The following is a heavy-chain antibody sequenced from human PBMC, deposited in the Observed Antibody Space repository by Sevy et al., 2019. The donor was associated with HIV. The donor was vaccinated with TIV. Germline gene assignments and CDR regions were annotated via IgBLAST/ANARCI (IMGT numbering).Heavy chain of an antibody. Sequence: GGSLRLSCAASEFTFRTYSMYWVRQAPVKGLEWVALISFDGNYTKYADSVKGRFTISRDNSNNRLDLQMSSLRVEDTAVYYCARDPNQDAFDIWGQGTVVTVSS. D-gene: IGHD2-2*01. J-gene: IGHJ3*02. V-gene: IGHV3-30-3*01. CDR2: ISFDGNYT. CDR1: EFTFRTYS. CDR3: ARDPNQDAFDI.